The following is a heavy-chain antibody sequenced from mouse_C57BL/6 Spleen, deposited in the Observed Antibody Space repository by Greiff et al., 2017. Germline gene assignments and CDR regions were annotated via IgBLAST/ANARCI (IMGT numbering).Heavy chain of an antibody. CDR3: ARSETTVVATDYFDY. CDR1: GYTFTSYW. J-gene: IGHJ2*01. D-gene: IGHD1-1*01. CDR2: IYPGSGST. Sequence: QVQLKQPGAELVKPGASVKMSCKASGYTFTSYWITWVKQRPGQGLEWIGDIYPGSGSTNYNEKFKSKATLTVDTSSSTAYMQLSSLTSEDSAVYYCARSETTVVATDYFDYWGQGTTLTVSS. V-gene: IGHV1-55*01.